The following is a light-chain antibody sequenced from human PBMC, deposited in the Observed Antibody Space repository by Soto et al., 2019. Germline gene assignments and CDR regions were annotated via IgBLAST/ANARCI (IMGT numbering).Light chain of an antibody. CDR3: QHRNNCG. CDR2: DSS. V-gene: IGKV3-11*01. CDR1: QSIGSQ. Sequence: EIVLTQSPATLSLSPGETATLSCRASQSIGSQLAWYLQRPGQAPRLLIFDSSNRATDIPARFSGSGSGTDFTLTVANLEPEDFAVYYCQHRNNCGFGPGTTVDIE. J-gene: IGKJ3*01.